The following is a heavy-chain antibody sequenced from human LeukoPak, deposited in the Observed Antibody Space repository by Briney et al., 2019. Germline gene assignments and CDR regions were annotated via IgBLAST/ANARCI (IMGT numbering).Heavy chain of an antibody. CDR3: VRVAADAFDI. CDR1: GFTFGSYE. J-gene: IGHJ3*02. CDR2: ISSSGSTI. D-gene: IGHD2-15*01. V-gene: IGHV3-48*03. Sequence: GGSLRLSCAASGFTFGSYEMNWVRQAPGKGLEWVSYISSSGSTIYYADSVKGRFTISRDNAKNSLYLQMNGLRAEDTAVYYCVRVAADAFDIWGQGTMVTVSS.